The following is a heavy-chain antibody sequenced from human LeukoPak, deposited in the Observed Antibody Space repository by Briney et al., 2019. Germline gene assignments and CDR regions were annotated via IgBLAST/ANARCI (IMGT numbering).Heavy chain of an antibody. D-gene: IGHD3-22*01. V-gene: IGHV1-69*04. CDR3: ARETWYYYDSSGYYPDY. J-gene: IGHJ4*02. CDR2: IIPILGIA. Sequence: GASVKVSCKASGGTFSSYAISWVRQAPGQGLEWMGRIIPILGIANYAQKFQGRVTITADKSTSTAYMELSSPRSEDTAVYYCARETWYYYDSSGYYPDYWGQGTLVTVSS. CDR1: GGTFSSYA.